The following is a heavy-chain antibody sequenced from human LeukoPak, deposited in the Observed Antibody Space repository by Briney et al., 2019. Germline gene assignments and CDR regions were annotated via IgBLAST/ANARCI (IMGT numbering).Heavy chain of an antibody. V-gene: IGHV3-66*01. CDR2: IYSGGST. CDR1: GFTFSNYA. CDR3: ARDQKGLPGYYYDSSGYYNPFDY. J-gene: IGHJ4*02. Sequence: GGSLRLSCAASGFTFSNYAMTWVRQAPGKGLEWVSVIYSGGSTYYADSVKGRFTISRDNSKNTLYLQMNSLRAEDTAVYYCARDQKGLPGYYYDSSGYYNPFDYWGQGTLVTVFS. D-gene: IGHD3-22*01.